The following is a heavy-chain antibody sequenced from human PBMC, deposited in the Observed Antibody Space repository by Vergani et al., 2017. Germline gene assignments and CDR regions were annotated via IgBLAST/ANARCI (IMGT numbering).Heavy chain of an antibody. J-gene: IGHJ3*02. CDR2: IHTNGVI. V-gene: IGHV4-61*02. Sequence: QVQLQESGPGLVKPSQTLSLTCTVSVGSFNSGSSYWSWLRQPAGKRLEWIGRIHTNGVIHYNPSLNSLATISVDTSRNQISLKLTSVTATDTAIYFCARGNPYVEFDIWGQGTMITVSS. CDR1: VGSFNSGSSY. D-gene: IGHD3-16*01. CDR3: ARGNPYVEFDI.